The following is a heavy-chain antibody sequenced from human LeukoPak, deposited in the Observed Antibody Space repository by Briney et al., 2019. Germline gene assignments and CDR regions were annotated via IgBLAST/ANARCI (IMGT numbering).Heavy chain of an antibody. Sequence: SGGSLRLSCAASGFTFSSNPMSWVRQAPGKGLEWVSAIVPSGGTTSYADSVKGRFTISRDNSRNTLYLQMNTLRAEDTAVYYCARRSGIAVAGAFDYWGQGTLVTVSS. CDR2: IVPSGGTT. V-gene: IGHV3-23*01. CDR1: GFTFSSNP. J-gene: IGHJ4*02. D-gene: IGHD6-19*01. CDR3: ARRSGIAVAGAFDY.